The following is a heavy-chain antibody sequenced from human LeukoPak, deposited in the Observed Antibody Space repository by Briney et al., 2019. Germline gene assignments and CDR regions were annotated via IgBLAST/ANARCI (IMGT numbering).Heavy chain of an antibody. CDR3: AREETGMNWFDP. V-gene: IGHV1-2*02. Sequence: ASVKVSCKASGYTFTGYYMHWVRQAPGQGLEWMGWINPNSGGTNYAQKFQGRVTMTRDTSISTAYMELSRLRSDDTAVYYCAREETGMNWFDPWGQGTLVTVSS. CDR2: INPNSGGT. J-gene: IGHJ5*02. D-gene: IGHD3-9*01. CDR1: GYTFTGYY.